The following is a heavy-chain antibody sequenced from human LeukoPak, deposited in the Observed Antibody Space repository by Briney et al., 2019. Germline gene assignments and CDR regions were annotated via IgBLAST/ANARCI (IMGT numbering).Heavy chain of an antibody. V-gene: IGHV1-18*01. CDR3: ATAPSSGWYRADAFDI. Sequence: ASVKVSCKASGYTFTSYGISWVRQAPGQGLEWMGWISAYNGNTNYAQKLQGRVTMSTDTSTSTAYMELRSLRSDDTAVYYCATAPSSGWYRADAFDIWGQGTMVTVSS. J-gene: IGHJ3*02. CDR2: ISAYNGNT. CDR1: GYTFTSYG. D-gene: IGHD6-19*01.